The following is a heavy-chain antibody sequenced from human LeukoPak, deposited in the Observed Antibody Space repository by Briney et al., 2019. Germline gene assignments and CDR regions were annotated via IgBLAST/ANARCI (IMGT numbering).Heavy chain of an antibody. V-gene: IGHV4-38-2*02. J-gene: IGHJ4*02. CDR3: ARHLGGESTTSVWFDY. CDR1: GYSISSGYY. CDR2: IYYSGST. Sequence: SETLSLTCTVSGYSISSGYYWGWIRQPPGKGLEWIGSIYYSGSTYYSPSLESRVTISVDTSKHQFSLKLRSVTAADTAVYYCARHLGGESTTSVWFDYWGQGTLVTVSS. D-gene: IGHD3-16*01.